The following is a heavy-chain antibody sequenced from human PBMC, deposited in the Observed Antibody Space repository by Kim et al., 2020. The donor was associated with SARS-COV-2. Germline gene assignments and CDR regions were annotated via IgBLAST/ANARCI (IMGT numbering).Heavy chain of an antibody. CDR2: IYHSGST. CDR1: GGSISSSNW. V-gene: IGHV4-4*02. CDR3: ARDFADVDTAMVYYYGMDV. D-gene: IGHD5-18*01. Sequence: SETLSLTCAVSGGSISSSNWWSWVRQPPGKGLEWIGEIYHSGSTNYNPSLKSRVTISVDKSKNQFSLKLSSVTAADTAVYYCARDFADVDTAMVYYYGMDVWGQGTTVTVSS. J-gene: IGHJ6*02.